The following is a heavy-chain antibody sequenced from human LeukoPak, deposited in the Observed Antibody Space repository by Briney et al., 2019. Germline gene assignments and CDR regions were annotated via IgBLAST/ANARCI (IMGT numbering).Heavy chain of an antibody. Sequence: GGSLRLSCAASGFTFSGYWMHWVRQAPGKGLEWVANIKQDGSEKYYVDSVKGRFTISRDNAKNSLYLQMNSLRAEDTAVYYCARDRKFYDSSGYFSLNLDYWGQGTLVTVSS. J-gene: IGHJ4*02. V-gene: IGHV3-7*01. D-gene: IGHD3-22*01. CDR3: ARDRKFYDSSGYFSLNLDY. CDR2: IKQDGSEK. CDR1: GFTFSGYW.